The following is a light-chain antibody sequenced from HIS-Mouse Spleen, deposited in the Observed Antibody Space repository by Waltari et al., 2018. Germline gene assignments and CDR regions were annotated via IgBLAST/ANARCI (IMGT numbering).Light chain of an antibody. CDR3: QSYDSSVV. CDR2: GNS. Sequence: QSVLTQPPSVSGAPGQRVTISCTGSSPNIRAGYDVHWYQQLPGTAPKLLIYGNSNRPSGVPDRFSGSKSGTSASLAITGLQAEDEADYYCQSYDSSVVFGGGTKLTVL. J-gene: IGLJ2*01. V-gene: IGLV1-40*01. CDR1: SPNIRAGYD.